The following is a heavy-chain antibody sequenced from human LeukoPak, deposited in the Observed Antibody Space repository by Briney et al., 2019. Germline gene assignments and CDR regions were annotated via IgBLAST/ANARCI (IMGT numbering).Heavy chain of an antibody. CDR2: IKTNAEGGTL. CDR1: GFTFSTYW. J-gene: IGHJ4*02. Sequence: GGSLRLSCAASGFTFSTYWMSWVRQAPGKGLEWVGRIKTNAEGGTLDHTAPVKGRFTISRDDSKNTLYLQMDSLEVEDTGMYYCTTGIDDEGGYWGQGTLVTVSS. D-gene: IGHD3-3*02. V-gene: IGHV3-15*01. CDR3: TTGIDDEGGY.